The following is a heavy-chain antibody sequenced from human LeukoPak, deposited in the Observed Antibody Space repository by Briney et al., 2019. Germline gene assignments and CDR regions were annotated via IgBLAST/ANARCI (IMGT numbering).Heavy chain of an antibody. CDR2: IYYTGTT. V-gene: IGHV4-59*08. J-gene: IGHJ4*02. CDR1: GGSISSYY. CDR3: ARHKHDSSGYAFDY. D-gene: IGHD3-22*01. Sequence: SETLSLTCTVSGGSISSYYWSWIWQPPGQGLEWIGYIYYTGTTSSNPSFKSRLTISLDTSNNQFSLNLRSVTAADTAVYYCARHKHDSSGYAFDYWGQGTLVTVSS.